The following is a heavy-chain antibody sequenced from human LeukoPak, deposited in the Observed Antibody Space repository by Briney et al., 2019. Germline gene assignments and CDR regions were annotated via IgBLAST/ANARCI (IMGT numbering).Heavy chain of an antibody. V-gene: IGHV3-7*01. CDR3: AREPLTYYDFWSGYINWFDP. D-gene: IGHD3-3*01. Sequence: PGGSLRLSCAASRFTFSNFWMSWVRQAPGRGLEWVSLIKYDGSDKYYVDSVKGRFTISRDNANNSLFLQMNSLRAEDTAVYYCAREPLTYYDFWSGYINWFDPWGQGTLVTVSS. CDR2: IKYDGSDK. CDR1: RFTFSNFW. J-gene: IGHJ5*02.